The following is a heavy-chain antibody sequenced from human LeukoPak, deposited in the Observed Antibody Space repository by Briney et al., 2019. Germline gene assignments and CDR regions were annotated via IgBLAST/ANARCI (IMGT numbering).Heavy chain of an antibody. Sequence: GSLRLSCSASGFTFSSYAMHWVRQAPGKGLEYVPAISSNGGSTYYADSVKGRFTISRDNSKNTLYLQMSSLRAEDTAVYYCVKGVATIVDAFDIWRQGTMVTVSS. CDR3: VKGVATIVDAFDI. J-gene: IGHJ3*02. D-gene: IGHD5-12*01. V-gene: IGHV3-64D*06. CDR1: GFTFSSYA. CDR2: ISSNGGST.